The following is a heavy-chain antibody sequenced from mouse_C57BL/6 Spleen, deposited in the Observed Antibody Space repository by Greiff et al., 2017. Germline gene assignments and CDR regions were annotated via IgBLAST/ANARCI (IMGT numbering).Heavy chain of an antibody. CDR1: GYTFTSYW. D-gene: IGHD3-3*01. V-gene: IGHV1-72*01. Sequence: QVQLQQPGAELVKPGASVKLSCTASGYTFTSYWMHWVKQRPGRGLEWIGRIDPNSGGTKYTAKFKGKATLTVDKPASTAYMQLRSLTSEDAAVYYCARGGTEFAYWGQGTLVTVSA. CDR3: ARGGTEFAY. J-gene: IGHJ3*01. CDR2: IDPNSGGT.